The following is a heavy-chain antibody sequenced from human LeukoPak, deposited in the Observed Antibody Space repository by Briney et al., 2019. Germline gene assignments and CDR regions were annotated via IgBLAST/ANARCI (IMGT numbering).Heavy chain of an antibody. CDR3: ARVVKRLYDILTGMDVYYFDY. CDR1: GGSISSGGYY. D-gene: IGHD3-9*01. V-gene: IGHV4-31*03. CDR2: IYYSGST. Sequence: PSETLSLTCTVSGGSISSGGYYWSWIRQHPGKGLEWIGYIYYSGSTYYNPSLKSRVTISVDTSKNQFSLKLSSVTAADTAVYYCARVVKRLYDILTGMDVYYFDYWGQGTLVTVSP. J-gene: IGHJ4*02.